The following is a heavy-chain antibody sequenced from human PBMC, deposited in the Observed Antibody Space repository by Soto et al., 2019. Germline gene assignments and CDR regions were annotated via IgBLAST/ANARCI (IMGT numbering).Heavy chain of an antibody. J-gene: IGHJ4*02. CDR3: ARDYVDAVAHYFDY. V-gene: IGHV3-33*01. Sequence: QVQLVESGGGVVQPGRSLRLSCAASGFTLSSYGMHWVRQAPGKGLEWVAVIWYDGSNKYYADSVKGRFTISRDNSKNTLYLQMNSLRAEDTAVYYCARDYVDAVAHYFDYWGQGTLVTVSS. D-gene: IGHD2-15*01. CDR1: GFTLSSYG. CDR2: IWYDGSNK.